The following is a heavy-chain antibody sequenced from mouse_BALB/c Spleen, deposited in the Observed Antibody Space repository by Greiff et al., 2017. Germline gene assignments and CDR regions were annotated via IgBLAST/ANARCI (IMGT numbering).Heavy chain of an antibody. D-gene: IGHD1-1*01. CDR3: VSSYGSSYGFAY. CDR2: IRSKSNNYAT. CDR1: GFTFNTYA. Sequence: EVQLVESGGGLVQPKGSLKLSCAASGFTFNTYAMNWVRQAPGKGLEWVARIRSKSNNYATYYADSVKDRFTISRDDSPSMLYLQMNNLKTEDTAMYYCVSSYGSSYGFAYWGQGTLVTVSA. J-gene: IGHJ3*01. V-gene: IGHV10-1*02.